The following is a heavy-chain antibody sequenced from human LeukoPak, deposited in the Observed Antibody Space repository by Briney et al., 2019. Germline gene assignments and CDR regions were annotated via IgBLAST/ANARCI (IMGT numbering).Heavy chain of an antibody. CDR3: AKGYSSGWGRAFDI. Sequence: GGSLRLSCAASGFTFSSYWMSWVRQAPGKGLEWVANIKQDGSEKYYVDSVKGRFTISRDNAKNSLYLQMNSLRVEDTAVYYCAKGYSSGWGRAFDIWGQGTMVTVSS. J-gene: IGHJ3*02. CDR1: GFTFSSYW. D-gene: IGHD6-19*01. CDR2: IKQDGSEK. V-gene: IGHV3-7*03.